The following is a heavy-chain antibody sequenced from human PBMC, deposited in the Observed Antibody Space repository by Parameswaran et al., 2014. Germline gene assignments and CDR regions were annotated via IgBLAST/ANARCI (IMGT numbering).Heavy chain of an antibody. D-gene: IGHD2-15*01. CDR3: ASRGMVAASIGMDV. J-gene: IGHJ6*02. CDR2: MNPNSGNT. Sequence: WVRQAPGQGLEWMGWMNPNSGNTGYAQKFQGRVTMTRNTSISTAYMELSSLRSEDTAVYYCASRGMVAASIGMDVWGQGTTVTVSS. V-gene: IGHV1-8*01.